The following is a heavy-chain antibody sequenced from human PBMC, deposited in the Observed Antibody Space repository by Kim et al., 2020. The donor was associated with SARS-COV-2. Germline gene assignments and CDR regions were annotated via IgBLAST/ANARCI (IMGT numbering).Heavy chain of an antibody. CDR1: GYSFTSYW. CDR2: IDPSDSYT. Sequence: GESLKISCKGSGYSFTSYWISWVRQMPGKGLEWMGRIDPSDSYTNYSPSFQGHVTISADKSISTAYLQWSSLKASDTAMYYCARHSGSYTVTLNYYYGMDVWGQGTTVTVSS. V-gene: IGHV5-10-1*01. D-gene: IGHD1-26*01. J-gene: IGHJ6*02. CDR3: ARHSGSYTVTLNYYYGMDV.